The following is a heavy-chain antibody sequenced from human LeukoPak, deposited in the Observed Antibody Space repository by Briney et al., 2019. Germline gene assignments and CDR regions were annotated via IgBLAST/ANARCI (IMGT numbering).Heavy chain of an antibody. V-gene: IGHV3-53*01. J-gene: IGHJ4*02. CDR2: IYSGGST. D-gene: IGHD6-13*01. CDR1: GFTVSNNY. Sequence: PGESLRLSCAASGFTVSNNYMSWVRQAPGKGLEWVSVIYSGGSTYYADSVKGRFTISRDSSRNTLFLQMNSLRAEDTAVYYCAKDADSSSWFNFDYWGQGTLVTVSS. CDR3: AKDADSSSWFNFDY.